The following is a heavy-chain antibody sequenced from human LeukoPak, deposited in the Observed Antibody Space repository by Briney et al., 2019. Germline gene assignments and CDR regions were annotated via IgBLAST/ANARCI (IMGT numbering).Heavy chain of an antibody. V-gene: IGHV1-8*01. CDR1: GFTFTSHD. CDR2: MNPNSGNT. J-gene: IGHJ4*02. CDR3: ARLPGLRYQIDY. D-gene: IGHD5-12*01. Sequence: ASVKVSCKASGFTFTSHDFNWVRQATGQGLEWMGWMNPNSGNTGYAQKFQGRVTMTRDTSISTAYMELSSLTSEDTAVYYCARLPGLRYQIDYWGQGTLVTVSS.